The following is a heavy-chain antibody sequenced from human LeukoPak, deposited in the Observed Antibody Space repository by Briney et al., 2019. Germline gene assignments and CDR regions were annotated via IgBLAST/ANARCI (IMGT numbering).Heavy chain of an antibody. J-gene: IGHJ4*02. CDR1: GFTFSSYA. D-gene: IGHD3-3*01. V-gene: IGHV3-23*01. Sequence: GGSLRLSCTASGFTFSSYAMSWVRQAPGKGLNWVSTISNNGVSTYYADSMKGRFTVSRDNSRNTLYLQMNSLRAEDTAVYYCAKDPEPYDFHYFDYWGQGTPVAVSS. CDR3: AKDPEPYDFHYFDY. CDR2: ISNNGVST.